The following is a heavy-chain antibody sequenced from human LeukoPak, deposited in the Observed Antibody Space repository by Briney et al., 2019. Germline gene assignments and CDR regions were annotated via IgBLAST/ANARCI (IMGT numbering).Heavy chain of an antibody. CDR2: IHTSSRV. J-gene: IGHJ4*02. CDR3: ARDRGNGDYGDYFDS. V-gene: IGHV4-61*02. D-gene: IGHD4-17*01. CDR1: GDSITRGTYY. Sequence: SQTLSLTCTVSGDSITRGTYYWDWIRQPAGKGLEWIGRIHTSSRVNYNPSLKSRVTISIDTSRNLVSLRLTSVTAADAAVYYCARDRGNGDYGDYFDSWGQGTLVSVSS.